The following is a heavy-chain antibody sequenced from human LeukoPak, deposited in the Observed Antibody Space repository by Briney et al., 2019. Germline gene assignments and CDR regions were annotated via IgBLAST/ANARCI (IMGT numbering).Heavy chain of an antibody. CDR3: AREEALGSGSFDY. CDR1: GGSISTYY. V-gene: IGHV4-59*01. J-gene: IGHJ4*02. D-gene: IGHD1-26*01. CDR2: IYYSGST. Sequence: SETLSLTCTVSGGSISTYYWSWIRQPPGKGLEWIGYIYYSGSTSYNPSLKSRVTISVDTSKNQFSLKLSSVTAADTAVYYCAREEALGSGSFDYWSQGTLVTVSS.